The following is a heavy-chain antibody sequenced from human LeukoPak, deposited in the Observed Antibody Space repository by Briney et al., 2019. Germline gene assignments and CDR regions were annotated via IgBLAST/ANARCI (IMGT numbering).Heavy chain of an antibody. J-gene: IGHJ4*02. CDR3: AKTPIRYCSGGSCYSTKANYFDY. D-gene: IGHD2-15*01. V-gene: IGHV3-23*01. Sequence: GGSLRLSCAASGFTFSSYAMNWVRQAPGKGLEWVSSVSGGSNNINYAGSVKGRFTTSRDNSQNTLYLQMNSLRAEDTAVYYCAKTPIRYCSGGSCYSTKANYFDYWGQGTLVTVSS. CDR1: GFTFSSYA. CDR2: VSGGSNNI.